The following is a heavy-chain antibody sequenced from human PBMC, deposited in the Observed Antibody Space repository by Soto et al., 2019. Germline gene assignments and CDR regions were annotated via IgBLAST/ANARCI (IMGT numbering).Heavy chain of an antibody. CDR1: GGSISSGGYY. CDR3: ARGDPHGIVVVVAAKVSAQYGMDV. J-gene: IGHJ6*02. CDR2: INHSGST. Sequence: SETLSLTCTVSGGSISSGGYYWSWIRQPPGKGLEWIGEINHSGSTNYNPSLKSRVTISVDTSKNQFSLKLSSVTAADTAVYYCARGDPHGIVVVVAAKVSAQYGMDVWGQGTTVTVSS. V-gene: IGHV4-39*07. D-gene: IGHD2-15*01.